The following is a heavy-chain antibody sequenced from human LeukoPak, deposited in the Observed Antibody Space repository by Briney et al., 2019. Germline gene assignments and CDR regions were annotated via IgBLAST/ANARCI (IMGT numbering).Heavy chain of an antibody. V-gene: IGHV4-34*01. J-gene: IGHJ4*02. CDR3: ARGSKGPRLLY. CDR1: GGSFSGYY. D-gene: IGHD6-6*01. Sequence: SETLSLTCAVYGGSFSGYYWSWIRQPPGKGLEWIGEINHSGSTNYSPSLKSRVTISVDTSKNQFSLKLSSVTAADTAVYYCARGSKGPRLLYWGQGTLVTVSS. CDR2: INHSGST.